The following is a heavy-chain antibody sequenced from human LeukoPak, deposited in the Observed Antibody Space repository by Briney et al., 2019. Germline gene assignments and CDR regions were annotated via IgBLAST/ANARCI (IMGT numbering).Heavy chain of an antibody. CDR3: ASIGGTYYDILTGSRDFDY. CDR2: IDPSDSYT. V-gene: IGHV5-10-1*01. Sequence: GESLKIFCNGSGYSFTSYWISWVHPMPGKRLEWLGRIDPSDSYTNYSPSFQAHVTISADKSISTAYLQWSSLKASDTAMYYCASIGGTYYDILTGSRDFDYWGQGTLVTVSS. J-gene: IGHJ4*02. CDR1: GYSFTSYW. D-gene: IGHD3-9*01.